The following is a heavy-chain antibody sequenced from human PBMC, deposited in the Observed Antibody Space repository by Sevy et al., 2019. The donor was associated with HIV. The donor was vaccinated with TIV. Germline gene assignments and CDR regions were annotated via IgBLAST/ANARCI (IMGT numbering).Heavy chain of an antibody. D-gene: IGHD3-22*01. CDR3: ARDRGGYYDSSGYLVRIFDY. CDR2: IYYSGST. J-gene: IGHJ4*02. CDR1: GGSVSSGSYY. Sequence: SETLSLTCTVSGGSVSSGSYYWSWIRQPPGKGLEWIGYIYYSGSTNYNPSLKSRVTISVDTSKNQFSLKLSSVTAADTVVYYCARDRGGYYDSSGYLVRIFDYWGQGTLVTVSS. V-gene: IGHV4-61*01.